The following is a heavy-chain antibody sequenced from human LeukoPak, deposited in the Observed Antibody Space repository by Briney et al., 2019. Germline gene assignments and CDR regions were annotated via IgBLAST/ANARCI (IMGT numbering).Heavy chain of an antibody. J-gene: IGHJ4*02. D-gene: IGHD3-3*01. CDR3: ARGSVTALRFLEWLLFDY. CDR2: INHRGST. V-gene: IGHV4-34*01. CDR1: GGSFSGYY. Sequence: SETLSLTCAVYGGSFSGYYWSWIRQPPGKGLEWIGEINHRGSTNYNPSLKSRVTISVDTSKNQFSLKLSSVTAADTAVYYCARGSVTALRFLEWLLFDYWGQGTLVTVSS.